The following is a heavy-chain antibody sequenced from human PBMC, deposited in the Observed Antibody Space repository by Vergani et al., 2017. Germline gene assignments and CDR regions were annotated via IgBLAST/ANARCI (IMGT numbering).Heavy chain of an antibody. D-gene: IGHD2-2*02. CDR3: VRDKGGYCSSTSCYSPGWFDP. J-gene: IGHJ5*02. V-gene: IGHV4-31*03. Sequence: QVQLQESGPGLVKPSQTLSLTCTVSGGSISSGGYYWSWIRQHPGKGLEWIGYIYYSGSTYYNPSLKSRVTITVDTSKNQFSLKLSSVTAADTAVYYCVRDKGGYCSSTSCYSPGWFDPWGQGTQVTVSS. CDR2: IYYSGST. CDR1: GGSISSGGYY.